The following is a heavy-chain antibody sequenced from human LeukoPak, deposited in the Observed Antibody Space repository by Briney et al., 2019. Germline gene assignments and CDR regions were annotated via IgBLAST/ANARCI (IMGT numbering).Heavy chain of an antibody. D-gene: IGHD4-17*01. Sequence: GGSLILSCAASGFTFSSYLMHWVRQAPGKGLVWVSRINSGGSSTSYADSVKGRFTISRDNAKNTLYLQMNSLRAEDTAVYYCARDDYGDYPPGDYWGQGTLVTVSS. J-gene: IGHJ4*02. CDR2: INSGGSST. V-gene: IGHV3-74*01. CDR3: ARDDYGDYPPGDY. CDR1: GFTFSSYL.